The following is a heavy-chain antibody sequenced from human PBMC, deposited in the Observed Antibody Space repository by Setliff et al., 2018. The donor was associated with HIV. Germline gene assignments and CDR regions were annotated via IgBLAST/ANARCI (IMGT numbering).Heavy chain of an antibody. J-gene: IGHJ6*03. CDR1: GDSISTSNSY. D-gene: IGHD3-10*01. CDR2: LYYGGST. V-gene: IGHV4-39*02. CDR3: AGDRRGYYYGSGSCYMDV. Sequence: SETLSLTCTVSGDSISTSNSYWGWVRQPPGKGLEWIGSLYYGGSTYYNPSLKSRVTISGDTSKNQFSLKLSSVTAADTAVYYCAGDRRGYYYGSGSCYMDVWGTGTTVTVSS.